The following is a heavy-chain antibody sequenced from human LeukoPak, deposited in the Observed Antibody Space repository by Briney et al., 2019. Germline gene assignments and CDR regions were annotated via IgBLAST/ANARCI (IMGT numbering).Heavy chain of an antibody. CDR1: GGSISSSSYY. J-gene: IGHJ4*02. CDR3: ARIRYSSSSYHFDY. D-gene: IGHD6-13*01. V-gene: IGHV4-39*01. Sequence: SETLSLTCTVSGGSISSSSYYWGWIRQPPGKGLEWIGSMYYSGSTYYNSSLKSRVTISVDTSKNQFSLKLSSVTAADTAVYYCARIRYSSSSYHFDYWGQGTLVTVSS. CDR2: MYYSGST.